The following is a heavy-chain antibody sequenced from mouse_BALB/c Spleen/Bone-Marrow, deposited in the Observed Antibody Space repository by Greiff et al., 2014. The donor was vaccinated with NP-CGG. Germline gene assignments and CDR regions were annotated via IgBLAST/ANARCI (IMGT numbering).Heavy chain of an antibody. D-gene: IGHD2-12*01. Sequence: VHVKQSGGGLVQPGGSLKLSCAASGFTFGNYAMSWVRQTPDKRLELVATINSNGGSTYYPDSVKGRFTISRDNARNTLYLQMSSLKSEDTAMYYCARVAYYNVYFDYWGQGTTLTVSS. CDR2: INSNGGST. CDR1: GFTFGNYA. V-gene: IGHV5-6-3*01. CDR3: ARVAYYNVYFDY. J-gene: IGHJ2*01.